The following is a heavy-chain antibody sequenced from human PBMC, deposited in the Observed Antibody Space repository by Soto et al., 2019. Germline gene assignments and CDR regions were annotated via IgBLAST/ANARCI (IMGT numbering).Heavy chain of an antibody. CDR1: GYTFTSYY. CDR2: INPSGGST. CDR3: ARGKYSSGWSTYWFDP. V-gene: IGHV1-46*03. Sequence: ALVKVSCKASGYTFTSYYMHWVRRAPGQGLEWMGIINPSGGSTSYAQKFQGRVTMTRDTSTSTVYMELSSLRSEDTAVYYCARGKYSSGWSTYWFDPWGQGTLVTVSS. D-gene: IGHD6-19*01. J-gene: IGHJ5*02.